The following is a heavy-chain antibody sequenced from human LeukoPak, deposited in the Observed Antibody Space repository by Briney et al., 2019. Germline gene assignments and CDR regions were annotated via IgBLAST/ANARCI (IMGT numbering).Heavy chain of an antibody. CDR3: ARDEKLGGIDY. D-gene: IGHD7-27*01. V-gene: IGHV3-48*03. CDR1: GFTFSSYE. Sequence: PGGSLRLSCAASGFTFSSYEMNWVRQAPGKGLEWVSYISSSGSTIYYADSVKGRFTISRDNAQNSLYLQMNSLGAEDTAIYYCARDEKLGGIDYWGQGILVTVSS. J-gene: IGHJ4*02. CDR2: ISSSGSTI.